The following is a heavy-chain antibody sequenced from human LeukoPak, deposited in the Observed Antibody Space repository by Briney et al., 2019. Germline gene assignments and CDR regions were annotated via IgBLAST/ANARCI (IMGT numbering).Heavy chain of an antibody. J-gene: IGHJ4*02. D-gene: IGHD1-26*01. CDR2: ISWNSGII. Sequence: GGSLRLSCAASGFTFDDYAMHWVRQVPGKGLEWVSSISWNSGIIGYADSVKGRFTISRDNAKNSLYLQMNSLRAGDTALYYCAKGIVGATGPFDYWGQGTLVTVSS. CDR1: GFTFDDYA. CDR3: AKGIVGATGPFDY. V-gene: IGHV3-9*01.